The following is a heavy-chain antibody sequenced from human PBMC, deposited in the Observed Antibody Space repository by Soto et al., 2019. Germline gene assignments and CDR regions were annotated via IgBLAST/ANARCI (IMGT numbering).Heavy chain of an antibody. V-gene: IGHV1-69*13. D-gene: IGHD3-10*01. Sequence: RASVKVSCKASGGTFSSYAISWVRQAPGQGLEWMGGIIPIIGTANYAQKFQGRGTITADEATSTAYMELSSLRSEDTAVYYCERDRAYYGSGSYEYYYYGMDVWGPGTTVTVS. CDR1: GGTFSSYA. J-gene: IGHJ6*02. CDR3: ERDRAYYGSGSYEYYYYGMDV. CDR2: IIPIIGTA.